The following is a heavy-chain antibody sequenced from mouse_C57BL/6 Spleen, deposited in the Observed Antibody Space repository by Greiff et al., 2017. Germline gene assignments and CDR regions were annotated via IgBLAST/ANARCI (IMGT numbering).Heavy chain of an antibody. Sequence: QVQLQQPGAELVKPGASVKLSCKASGYTFTSYWMHWVKQRPGQGLEWIGMIHPNSGSTNYNEKFKRKATLTVDKSSSTAYMQLSSLTSEDSAVYYCARSGPLGGSWGQGTTLTVSS. CDR3: ARSGPLGGS. CDR1: GYTFTSYW. CDR2: IHPNSGST. J-gene: IGHJ2*01. D-gene: IGHD3-3*01. V-gene: IGHV1-64*01.